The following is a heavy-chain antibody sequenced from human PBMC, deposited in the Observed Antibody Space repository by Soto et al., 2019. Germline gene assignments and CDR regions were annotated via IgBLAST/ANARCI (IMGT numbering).Heavy chain of an antibody. CDR1: GGSISSGDYY. D-gene: IGHD3-10*01. CDR3: ARDVGPAYFGSGRPFDK. J-gene: IGHJ4*02. V-gene: IGHV4-30-4*01. CDR2: IYYSGST. Sequence: SETLSLTCTVSGGSISSGDYYWSWIRQPPGKGLEWIGYIYYSGSTYYNPSLKSRVTISVDMSKNQFSLKLSSVTAADTAVYYCARDVGPAYFGSGRPFDKWGQGTLVTVSS.